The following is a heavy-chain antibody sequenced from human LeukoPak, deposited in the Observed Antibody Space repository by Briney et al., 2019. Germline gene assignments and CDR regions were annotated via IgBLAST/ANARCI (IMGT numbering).Heavy chain of an antibody. V-gene: IGHV3-7*01. D-gene: IGHD3-3*01. J-gene: IGHJ3*02. CDR3: ARVTFGVGGDAFDI. Sequence: GGSLRLSCAASGFTFSSYWMSWVRQAPGKGLEWVANIKQDGSEKYYVDSVKGRFTISRDNSKNTLYLQMNSLRAEDTAVYYCARVTFGVGGDAFDIWGQGTMVTVSS. CDR2: IKQDGSEK. CDR1: GFTFSSYW.